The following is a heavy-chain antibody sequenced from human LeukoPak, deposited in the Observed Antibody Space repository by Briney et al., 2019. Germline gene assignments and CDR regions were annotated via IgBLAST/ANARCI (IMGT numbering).Heavy chain of an antibody. Sequence: GRSLRLSCAASGFTFSSYAMHWVRQAPGKGLEWVAVISYDGSNKYYANSVKGRFTISRDSSKSTLYLQMNSLRAEDTAVYYCAKGRYDFWSGIDHWGQGTLVTVSS. CDR1: GFTFSSYA. D-gene: IGHD3-3*01. J-gene: IGHJ4*02. V-gene: IGHV3-30-3*01. CDR2: ISYDGSNK. CDR3: AKGRYDFWSGIDH.